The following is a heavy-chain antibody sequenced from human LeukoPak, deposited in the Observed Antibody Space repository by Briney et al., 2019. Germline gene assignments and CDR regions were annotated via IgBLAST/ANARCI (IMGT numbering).Heavy chain of an antibody. CDR2: ISSGGRTI. J-gene: IGHJ4*02. CDR3: ASIQTGPIDY. D-gene: IGHD3-9*01. V-gene: IGHV3-48*02. Sequence: GGSLRLSCAASGFTLRNFAMNWVRQAPGKGREWLSYISSGGRTIFYADSVRGRFTISRDNANDLMFLHMNSLRDKDTAVYYCASIQTGPIDYWGQGTLVTVSS. CDR1: GFTLRNFA.